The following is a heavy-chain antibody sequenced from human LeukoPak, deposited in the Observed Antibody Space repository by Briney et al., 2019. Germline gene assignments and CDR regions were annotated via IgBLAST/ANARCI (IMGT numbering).Heavy chain of an antibody. V-gene: IGHV1-69*05. CDR3: ARVAGRVGWFDP. CDR1: GGTFSSYA. Sequence: SVKVSCKASGGTFSSYAISWVRQVPGQGLEWMGGIIPIFGTANYAQKFQGRVTITTDESTSTAYMELSSLRSEDTAVYYCARVAGRVGWFDPWGQGTLVTVSS. D-gene: IGHD3-10*01. J-gene: IGHJ5*02. CDR2: IIPIFGTA.